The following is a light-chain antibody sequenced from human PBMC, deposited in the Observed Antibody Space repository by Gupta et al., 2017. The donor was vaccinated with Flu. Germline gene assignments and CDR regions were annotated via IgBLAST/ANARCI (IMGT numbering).Light chain of an antibody. V-gene: IGLV3-21*02. CDR3: QVWDSRSDHPWV. J-gene: IGLJ3*02. CDR1: NIGSKS. CDR2: DDG. Sequence: SYVLTQPPSVSVAPGQTARITCGGNNIGSKSVHWYQQKPGQAPVLVVYDDGDRPSGIPERFSGSNSGNTATLTISSVEAGEEADYYCQVWDSRSDHPWVFGGGTKLTVL.